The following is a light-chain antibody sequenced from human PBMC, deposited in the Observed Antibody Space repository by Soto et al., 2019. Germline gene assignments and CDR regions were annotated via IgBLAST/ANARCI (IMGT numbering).Light chain of an antibody. Sequence: HSVLTQPASVSGSPGQSITISCTGTSSDVGGYNYVSWYQQHPGKAPKLMIYEVSNRPSGVSNRFSGSKSGNTASLTISGLQAEDEADYYCSSYTSSSTWVFGGGTNSPS. J-gene: IGLJ3*02. CDR1: SSDVGGYNY. CDR2: EVS. CDR3: SSYTSSSTWV. V-gene: IGLV2-14*01.